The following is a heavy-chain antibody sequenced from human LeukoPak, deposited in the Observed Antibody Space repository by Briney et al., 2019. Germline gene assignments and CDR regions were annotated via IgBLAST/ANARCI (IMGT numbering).Heavy chain of an antibody. V-gene: IGHV3-30*02. CDR2: IRYDGSNK. D-gene: IGHD3-3*01. CDR1: GFTFSSYG. J-gene: IGHJ4*02. Sequence: GGSLRLSCAASGFTFSSYGMHWVRQAPGKGLEWVAFIRYDGSNKYYADSVKGRFTISRDNSKNTLYLQMNNLRAEDTAVYYCAKDQDNYDFWSGYPPPLFDYWGQGTLVTVSS. CDR3: AKDQDNYDFWSGYPPPLFDY.